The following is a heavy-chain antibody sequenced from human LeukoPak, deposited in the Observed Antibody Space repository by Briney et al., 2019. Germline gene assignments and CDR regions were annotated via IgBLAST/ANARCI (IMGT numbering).Heavy chain of an antibody. D-gene: IGHD3-22*01. J-gene: IGHJ4*02. CDR1: GFTFSSYA. CDR3: ARDRKTYYYDSSGYYLTY. CDR2: ISYDGSNK. Sequence: GGSLRLSCAASGFTFSSYAMHWVRQAPGKGLEWVAVISYDGSNKYYADSVKGRFTISRDNSKNTLYLQMNSLRAEDTAVYYCARDRKTYYYDSSGYYLTYWGQGTLVTVSS. V-gene: IGHV3-30*04.